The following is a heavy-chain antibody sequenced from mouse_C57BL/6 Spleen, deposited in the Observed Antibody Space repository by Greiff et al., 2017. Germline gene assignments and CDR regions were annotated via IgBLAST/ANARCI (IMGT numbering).Heavy chain of an antibody. V-gene: IGHV1-55*01. CDR2: IYPGSGST. CDR3: ARGDDGSSYGFAY. J-gene: IGHJ3*01. D-gene: IGHD1-1*01. Sequence: QVQLQQPGAELVKPGASVKMSCKASGYTFTSYWITWVKQRPGQGLEWIGDIYPGSGSTNYNEKFKSKATLTVDTSSSTAYMQLSSLTSEDSAVYCCARGDDGSSYGFAYWGQGTLVTVSA. CDR1: GYTFTSYW.